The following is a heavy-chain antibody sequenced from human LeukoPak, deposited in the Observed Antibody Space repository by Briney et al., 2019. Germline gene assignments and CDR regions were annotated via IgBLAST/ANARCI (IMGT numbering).Heavy chain of an antibody. CDR3: AKMDTAMVEYFDY. Sequence: GGSLRLSRAASGFTFSSYAMSWVRQAPGKGLEWVSAISGSGGSTYYAGSVKGRFTISRDNSKNTLYLQMNSLRAEDTAVYYCAKMDTAMVEYFDYWGQGTLVTVSS. CDR2: ISGSGGST. CDR1: GFTFSSYA. J-gene: IGHJ4*02. D-gene: IGHD5-18*01. V-gene: IGHV3-23*01.